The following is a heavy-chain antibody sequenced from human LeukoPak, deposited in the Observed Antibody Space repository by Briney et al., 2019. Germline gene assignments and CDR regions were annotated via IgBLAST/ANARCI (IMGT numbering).Heavy chain of an antibody. CDR2: IYYSGST. V-gene: IGHV4-59*08. CDR1: GGSISSYY. CDR3: ASAPNTYYFDF. Sequence: PSETLSLTCTVSGGSISSYYWSWIRQPPGKRLEWIGYIYYSGSTNYNPSLKSRVTISVDTSKNQFSLKLSSVTAADTAVYYCASAPNTYYFDFWGQGMLVTVSS. J-gene: IGHJ4*02.